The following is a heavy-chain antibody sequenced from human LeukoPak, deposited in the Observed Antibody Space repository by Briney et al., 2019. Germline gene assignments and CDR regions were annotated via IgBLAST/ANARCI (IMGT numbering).Heavy chain of an antibody. J-gene: IGHJ4*02. CDR1: GFTFSSYA. V-gene: IGHV3-30-3*01. CDR2: ISYDGSNK. D-gene: IGHD3-10*01. CDR3: ARDPAVLWFGELSPYYFDY. Sequence: GGSLRLSCAASGFTFSSYAMHWVRQAPGKGLEWVAVISYDGSNKYYADSVKGRFTISRDNSKNTLYLQMNSLRAEDTAVYCCARDPAVLWFGELSPYYFDYWGQGTLVTVSS.